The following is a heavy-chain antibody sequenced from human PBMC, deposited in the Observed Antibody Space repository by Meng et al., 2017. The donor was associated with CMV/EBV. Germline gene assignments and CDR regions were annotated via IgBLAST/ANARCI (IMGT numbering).Heavy chain of an antibody. CDR1: GGSISSSSYY. D-gene: IGHD6-19*01. J-gene: IGHJ4*02. CDR3: ARWTYSSGWHTMYYFDY. Sequence: SETLSLTCTVSGGSISSSSYYWGWIRQPPGKGLEWIGSIYYSGSTYYNPSLKSRVTISVDTSKNQFSLKLSSVTAADTAVYYCARWTYSSGWHTMYYFDYWGQGTLVTVSS. V-gene: IGHV4-39*07. CDR2: IYYSGST.